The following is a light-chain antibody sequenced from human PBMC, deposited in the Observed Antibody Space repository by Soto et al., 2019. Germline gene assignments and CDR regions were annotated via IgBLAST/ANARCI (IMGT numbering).Light chain of an antibody. V-gene: IGKV1-39*01. Sequence: DIQMTQYHSSLSASVGDRVTITCRASQSISSYLNWYQQKPGKAPKLLIHAASSLQSGVPSRFSGSGSGTDFTLTISSLQPEDFATYYCQQSYSTRWTFGQGTKVDIK. CDR3: QQSYSTRWT. CDR1: QSISSY. CDR2: AAS. J-gene: IGKJ1*01.